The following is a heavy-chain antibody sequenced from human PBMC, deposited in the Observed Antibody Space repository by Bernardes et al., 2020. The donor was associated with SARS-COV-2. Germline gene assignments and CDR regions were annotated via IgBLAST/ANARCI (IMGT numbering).Heavy chain of an antibody. J-gene: IGHJ4*02. V-gene: IGHV1-8*01. CDR3: ARSIPLSSGWFHLDY. D-gene: IGHD6-19*01. Sequence: ASVKVSCKASGFTFSSYEVSWVRQASGQGLEWMGRMNPTSGYTGYAQKFQGRVTMTRNTSITTAYMELTGLTSEDTAVYFCARSIPLSSGWFHLDYWGPGTVVIVSS. CDR1: GFTFSSYE. CDR2: MNPTSGYT.